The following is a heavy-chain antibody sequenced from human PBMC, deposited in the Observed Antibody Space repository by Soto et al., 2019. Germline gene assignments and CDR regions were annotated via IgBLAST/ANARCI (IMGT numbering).Heavy chain of an antibody. CDR1: GFTFSNFW. D-gene: IGHD2-15*01. V-gene: IGHV3-7*01. CDR3: AREGDCSGGSCYSGLHS. J-gene: IGHJ5*02. Sequence: EVQLVESGGGLVQPGESLRLSCAASGFTFSNFWMSWVRQAPGKGLEWVANIKHDGGETYYVDSVKGRFTISRDNAKNXLYLQMYSLRAEDKGVYYCAREGDCSGGSCYSGLHSWGQGTLVTVSS. CDR2: IKHDGGET.